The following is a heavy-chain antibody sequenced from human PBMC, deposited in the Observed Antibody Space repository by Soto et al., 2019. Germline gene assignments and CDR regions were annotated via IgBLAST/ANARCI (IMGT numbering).Heavy chain of an antibody. D-gene: IGHD3-9*01. Sequence: QVQLQQWGAGLLRPSETLSLTCNVSGGSLTGYYWNWIRQTPGKRLEWIGEVNHAGAATYNPSLKSRVSLSVDTSKNSFSLRLTSVTAADTALYFCARGYFTLQSLDHWDQGALVTVSS. CDR2: VNHAGAA. CDR3: ARGYFTLQSLDH. CDR1: GGSLTGYY. J-gene: IGHJ1*01. V-gene: IGHV4-34*01.